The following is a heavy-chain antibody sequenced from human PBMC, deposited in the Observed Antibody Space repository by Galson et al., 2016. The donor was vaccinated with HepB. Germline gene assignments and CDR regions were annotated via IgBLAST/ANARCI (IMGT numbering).Heavy chain of an antibody. J-gene: IGHJ4*02. D-gene: IGHD3-9*01. CDR2: SGSGGPA. CDR3: AKSGLEYDILTGYYRRGADY. V-gene: IGHV3-23*01. CDR1: GFTFSSYA. Sequence: SLRLSCAASGFTFSSYAMSWVRQAPGKGLEWVSSSGSGGPAYYADSVRGRFTISRDTSKNTLFLQMHSLRADDTAINYCAKSGLEYDILTGYYRRGADYCGQGTLVTVSS.